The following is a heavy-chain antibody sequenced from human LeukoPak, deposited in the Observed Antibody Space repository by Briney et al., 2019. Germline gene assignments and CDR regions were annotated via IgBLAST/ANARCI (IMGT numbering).Heavy chain of an antibody. Sequence: HPGGSLRLSCAASGFTFDDYAMHWVRQAPGKGLEWVSGISWNSGSIGYADSVKGRFTISRDNAKNSLYLQTNSLRAEDMALYYCAKGSSTSCYRPVDYWGQGTLVTVSS. CDR1: GFTFDDYA. CDR2: ISWNSGSI. CDR3: AKGSSTSCYRPVDY. J-gene: IGHJ4*02. D-gene: IGHD2-2*02. V-gene: IGHV3-9*03.